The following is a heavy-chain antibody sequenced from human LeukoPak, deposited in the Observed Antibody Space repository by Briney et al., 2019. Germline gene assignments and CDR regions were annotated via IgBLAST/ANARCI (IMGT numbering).Heavy chain of an antibody. CDR1: GFTVSSNY. CDR2: IYSGGST. J-gene: IGHJ4*02. V-gene: IGHV3-53*01. D-gene: IGHD3-10*01. Sequence: PGGSLRLSCAASGFTVSSNYMSWVRQAPGKGLEWVSVIYSGGSTYYADSVKGRFTISRDNSKNTLYLQMNSLRAEDTAVYYCARDPRTMVRGVVDDYWGQGTLVTVSS. CDR3: ARDPRTMVRGVVDDY.